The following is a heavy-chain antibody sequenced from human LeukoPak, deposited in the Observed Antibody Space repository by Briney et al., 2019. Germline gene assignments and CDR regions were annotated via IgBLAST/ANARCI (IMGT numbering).Heavy chain of an antibody. CDR2: IWYDGSNK. CDR3: AKDQARGYPHYYFDY. Sequence: GGSLRLSCAASGFTFSSYGMHWVRQAPGKGLEWVAVIWYDGSNKYYADSVKGRFTISRDNSKNTLYLQMNSLRAEDTAVYYCAKDQARGYPHYYFDYWGQGTLVTVSS. V-gene: IGHV3-33*06. CDR1: GFTFSSYG. J-gene: IGHJ4*02. D-gene: IGHD3-22*01.